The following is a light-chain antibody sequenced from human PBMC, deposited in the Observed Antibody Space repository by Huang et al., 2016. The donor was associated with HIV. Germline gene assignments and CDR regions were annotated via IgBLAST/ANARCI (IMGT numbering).Light chain of an antibody. CDR2: DAS. CDR3: QQYDNPLT. J-gene: IGKJ2*01. V-gene: IGKV1-33*01. CDR1: QDISHF. Sequence: DIQMTQSPSSLSASVGDRVTITCQASQDISHFLNWYQQKPGKAPKLLIYDASNLQKGVPSRFSGGGAGTDFIFTISSLQPEDIATYYCQQYDNPLTFGQGTKVEIK.